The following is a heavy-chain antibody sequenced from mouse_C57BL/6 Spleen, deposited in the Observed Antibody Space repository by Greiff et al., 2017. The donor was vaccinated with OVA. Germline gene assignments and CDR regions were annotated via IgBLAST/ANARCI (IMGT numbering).Heavy chain of an antibody. J-gene: IGHJ2*01. Sequence: QVQLQQSGAELVMPGASVKLSCKASGYTFTSYWMHWVKQRPGQGLEWIGEIDPSDSYTNYNQKFKGKSTLTVDKSSSTAYMQLSSLTSEDSAVYYCARGPLRRGFDYWGQGTTLTVSS. V-gene: IGHV1-69*01. CDR1: GYTFTSYW. CDR3: ARGPLRRGFDY. D-gene: IGHD2-12*01. CDR2: IDPSDSYT.